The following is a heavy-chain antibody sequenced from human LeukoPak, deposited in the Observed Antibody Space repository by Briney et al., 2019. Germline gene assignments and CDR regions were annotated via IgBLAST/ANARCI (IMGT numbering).Heavy chain of an antibody. D-gene: IGHD3-22*01. J-gene: IGHJ4*02. Sequence: SETLSLTCTVSGASISGNSFYWGWVRQPPGKGLEWPGNIYYTGSTYYNPSLKRRVTISVDTSKNQFSLRLNSVTAADTAIYYCASPGITTFDYWGQGTLVTVSS. CDR3: ASPGITTFDY. CDR2: IYYTGST. CDR1: GASISGNSFY. V-gene: IGHV4-39*01.